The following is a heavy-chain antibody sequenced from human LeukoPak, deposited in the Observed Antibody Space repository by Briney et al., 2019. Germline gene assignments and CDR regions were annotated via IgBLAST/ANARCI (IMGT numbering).Heavy chain of an antibody. CDR2: ISSSSSYI. J-gene: IGHJ4*02. V-gene: IGHV3-21*01. Sequence: GGSLRLSCAASGFTFSSYSMNWVRQAPGKGLEWVSSISSSSSYIYYADSVKGRFTISRDNAKNSLYLQMNSLRAEDTAVYYCARASSPILYSYGDFDYWGQGTLVTVSS. CDR3: ARASSPILYSYGDFDY. D-gene: IGHD5-18*01. CDR1: GFTFSSYS.